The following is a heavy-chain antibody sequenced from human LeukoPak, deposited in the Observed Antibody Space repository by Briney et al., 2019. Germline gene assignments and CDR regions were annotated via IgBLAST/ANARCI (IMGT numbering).Heavy chain of an antibody. D-gene: IGHD3-22*01. V-gene: IGHV4-34*01. J-gene: IGHJ4*02. CDR3: ARGQPWYYYDSSGYYYYY. CDR2: INHSGST. Sequence: SETLSLTCAVYGGSFSGYYWSWIRQPPGKGLEWIGEINHSGSTNYNPSLKSRVTISVDTSKNQFSLRLSSVTAADTAVYYRARGQPWYYYDSSGYYYYYWGQGTLVTVSS. CDR1: GGSFSGYY.